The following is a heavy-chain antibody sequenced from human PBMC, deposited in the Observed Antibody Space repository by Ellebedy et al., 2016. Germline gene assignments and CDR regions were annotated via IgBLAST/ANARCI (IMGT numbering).Heavy chain of an antibody. CDR1: GLIFSNVY. V-gene: IGHV3-23*01. CDR2: ISGSGGST. D-gene: IGHD2-15*01. Sequence: GGSLRLSXAASGLIFSNVYMNWVRQAPGKGLEWVSAISGSGGSTYYADSVKGRFTISRDNSKNTLHVQMNSLRAEDTAVYYCAKQHCSGGTCYSHYGMDVWGQGTTVTVSS. J-gene: IGHJ6*02. CDR3: AKQHCSGGTCYSHYGMDV.